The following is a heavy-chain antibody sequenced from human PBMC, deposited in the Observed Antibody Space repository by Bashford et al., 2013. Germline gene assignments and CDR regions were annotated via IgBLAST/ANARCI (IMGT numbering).Heavy chain of an antibody. J-gene: IGHJ6*02. Sequence: ASVKVSCKASGYTFTSYYMHWVRQAPGQGLEWMGIINPSGGSTSYAQKFQGRVTMTRDTSTSTVYMELSSLRSEDTAVYYCARRYSGYDYYYYYYGMDVVGPRDHGHRLL. CDR2: INPSGGST. CDR3: ARRYSGYDYYYYYYGMDV. V-gene: IGHV1-46*03. CDR1: GYTFTSYY. D-gene: IGHD5-12*01.